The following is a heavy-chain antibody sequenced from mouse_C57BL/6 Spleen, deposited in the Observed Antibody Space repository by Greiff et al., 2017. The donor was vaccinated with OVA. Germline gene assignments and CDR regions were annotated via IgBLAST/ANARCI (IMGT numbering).Heavy chain of an antibody. V-gene: IGHV6-6*01. Sequence: EVKLEESGGGLVQPGGSMKLSCAASGFTFSDAWMDWVRQSPEKGLEWVADIRNKANNHATYYAESVKGRFTISRDDSKSSDYLQMNSLRAEDTGIYYCTRNGVGYFDVWGTGTTVTVSS. J-gene: IGHJ1*03. CDR1: GFTFSDAW. CDR2: IRNKANNHAT. CDR3: TRNGVGYFDV.